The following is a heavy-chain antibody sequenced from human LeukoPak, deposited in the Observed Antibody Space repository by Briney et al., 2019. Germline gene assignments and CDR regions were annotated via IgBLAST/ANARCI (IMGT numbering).Heavy chain of an antibody. J-gene: IGHJ4*02. CDR3: ARDITMIVVADGATDDY. V-gene: IGHV3-23*01. D-gene: IGHD3-22*01. CDR1: GFTFSSYA. Sequence: GGSLRLSCAASGFTFSSYAMSWVRQAPGKGLGWVSAISGSGGSTYYADSVKGRFTISRDNAKNSLYLQMNSLRAEDTAVYYCARDITMIVVADGATDDYWGQGTLVTVSS. CDR2: ISGSGGST.